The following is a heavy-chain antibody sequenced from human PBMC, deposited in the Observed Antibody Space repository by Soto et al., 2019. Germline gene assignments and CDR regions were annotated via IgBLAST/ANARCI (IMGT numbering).Heavy chain of an antibody. CDR3: ARDLPRDLVRGSFDI. J-gene: IGHJ3*02. V-gene: IGHV1-46*01. CDR1: GYTFTRYN. Sequence: QAQLVQSGAEVKKPGASANISCKASGYTFTRYNIHWVRQAAGQGLEWMGIIDTRGGSADYTQRFPGRVTMTRDTSTCTVYMELSSLGSEDTAVYYCARDLPRDLVRGSFDIWGQGTMVTVSS. D-gene: IGHD3-10*01. CDR2: IDTRGGSA.